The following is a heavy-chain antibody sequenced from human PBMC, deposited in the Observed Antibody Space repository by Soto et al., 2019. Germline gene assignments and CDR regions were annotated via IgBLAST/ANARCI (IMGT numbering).Heavy chain of an antibody. CDR3: ARGAGNSQDYYYYGMDV. V-gene: IGHV1-69*13. D-gene: IGHD1-26*01. Sequence: SVKVSCKASGGTFSSYAISWVRQAPGQGLEWMGGIIPIFGTANYAQKFQGRVTITADESTSTAYMELSSLKASDAAMYYCARGAGNSQDYYYYGMDVWGQGTTVTVSS. CDR1: GGTFSSYA. CDR2: IIPIFGTA. J-gene: IGHJ6*02.